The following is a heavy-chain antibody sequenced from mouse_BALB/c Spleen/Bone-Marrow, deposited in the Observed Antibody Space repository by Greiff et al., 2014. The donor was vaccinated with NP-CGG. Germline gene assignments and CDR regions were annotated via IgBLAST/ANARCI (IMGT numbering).Heavy chain of an antibody. CDR3: ARERYGYDGWYFDV. J-gene: IGHJ1*01. V-gene: IGHV1S41*01. CDR1: GYTFTSYW. Sequence: DLVKPGAPVKLSCKASGYTFTSYWINWIKQRPGQGLDWIGRIAPGSGSTYYNEMFKDKATLTVDTSSSTAYIQLSSLSSEDSTIYFCARERYGYDGWYFDVWGAGTTVTVSS. D-gene: IGHD2-2*01. CDR2: IAPGSGST.